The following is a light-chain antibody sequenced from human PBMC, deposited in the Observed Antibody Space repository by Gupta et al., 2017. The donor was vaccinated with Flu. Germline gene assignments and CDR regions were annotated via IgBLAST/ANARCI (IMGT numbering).Light chain of an antibody. CDR3: QSYDGSNRV. CDR2: GVN. Sequence: TVTVSCTRGSGSIASNYVQWFQQRPGSSPTTMIYGVNQRPSGVPGRFSGSIDSSSNSASLTISGLKSEDEADYCCQSYDGSNRVFDSDTKVTVL. V-gene: IGLV6-57*01. CDR1: SGSIASNY. J-gene: IGLJ6*01.